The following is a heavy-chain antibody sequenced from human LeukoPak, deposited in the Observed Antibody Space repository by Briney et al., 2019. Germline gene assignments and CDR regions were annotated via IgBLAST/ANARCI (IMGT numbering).Heavy chain of an antibody. Sequence: ASVKVSCKTSGYSFTNYGMNWVRQAPGQGLEWMGWINTNTGNPTYAQGFTERFVFSWDTSVTTAYLQINSLKPEDTAVYFCARDTYCTGGRCYSRVGYWGQGTVVTVSS. V-gene: IGHV7-4-1*02. D-gene: IGHD2-15*01. CDR2: INTNTGNP. CDR3: ARDTYCTGGRCYSRVGY. J-gene: IGHJ4*02. CDR1: GYSFTNYG.